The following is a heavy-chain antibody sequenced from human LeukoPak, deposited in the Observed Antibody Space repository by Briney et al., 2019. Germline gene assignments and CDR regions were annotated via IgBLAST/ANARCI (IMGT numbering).Heavy chain of an antibody. J-gene: IGHJ4*02. D-gene: IGHD4-17*01. CDR2: FDPEDGET. V-gene: IGHV1-24*01. CDR1: GYTLTELS. CDR3: ATAQTTVTTTNYFDY. Sequence: ASVTVSFKVSGYTLTELSMHWVRQAPGKGLEWMGGFDPEDGETIYAQKFQGRVTMTEDTSTDTAYMELSSLRSEDTAVYYCATAQTTVTTTNYFDYWGQGTLVTVSS.